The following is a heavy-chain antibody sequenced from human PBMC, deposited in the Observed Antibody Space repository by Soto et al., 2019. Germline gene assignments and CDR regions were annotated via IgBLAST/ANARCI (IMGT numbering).Heavy chain of an antibody. J-gene: IGHJ3*02. CDR1: GDSVSRTSIA. Sequence: SQTLSLTCVISGDSVSRTSIAWNWIRQSPLRGLEWLGRTYYSSRWNIDYAVSVQSRIAINLDTSKNQFSLQLNSVTLEDTAVYYCTRGRDSAFDIWGQGTMVTVSS. CDR3: TRGRDSAFDI. CDR2: TYYSSRWNI. V-gene: IGHV6-1*01.